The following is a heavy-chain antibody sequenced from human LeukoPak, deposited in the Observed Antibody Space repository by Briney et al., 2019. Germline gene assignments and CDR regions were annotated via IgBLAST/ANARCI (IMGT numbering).Heavy chain of an antibody. CDR3: AREVAYYYDSSGYYLDY. D-gene: IGHD3-22*01. V-gene: IGHV3-7*01. CDR1: GFTFSSYW. CDR2: IKQDGSEK. J-gene: IGHJ4*02. Sequence: GGSLRLSCAAYGFTFSSYWMSWVRQAPGKGLEWVANIKQDGSEKYYVDSVKGRFTISRDNAKNSLYLQMNSLRAEDTAVYYCAREVAYYYDSSGYYLDYWGQGTLVTVSS.